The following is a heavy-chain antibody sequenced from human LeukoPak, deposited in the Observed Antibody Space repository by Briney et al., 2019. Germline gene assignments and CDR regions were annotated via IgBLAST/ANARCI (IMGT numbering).Heavy chain of an antibody. CDR1: GGSISSGGYY. V-gene: IGHV4-31*03. CDR2: IYYSGST. D-gene: IGHD1-7*01. Sequence: SQTLSLTCTVSGGSISSGGYYWSWIRQHPGKGLEWLGYIYYSGSTYYNPSLKSRVTISVDMSKNQFSLKLSSVTAADTAVYYCAAGITGTDFDYWGQGTLVTVSS. J-gene: IGHJ4*02. CDR3: AAGITGTDFDY.